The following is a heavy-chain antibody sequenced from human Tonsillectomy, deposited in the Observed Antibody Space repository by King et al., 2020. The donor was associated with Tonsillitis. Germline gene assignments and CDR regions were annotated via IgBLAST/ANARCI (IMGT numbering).Heavy chain of an antibody. CDR2: IWYDGSNK. Sequence: VQLVESGGGVVQPGRSLRLSCAASGFIFSSYGMHWVRQAPGKGLEWVAVIWYDGSNKYYADSVKGRFTISRDKSKNTLYLQMNSLRAEDTALYYCARDSSGYSYGWRGDGMDVWGQGTTVTVSS. J-gene: IGHJ6*02. CDR1: GFIFSSYG. CDR3: ARDSSGYSYGWRGDGMDV. D-gene: IGHD5-18*01. V-gene: IGHV3-33*01.